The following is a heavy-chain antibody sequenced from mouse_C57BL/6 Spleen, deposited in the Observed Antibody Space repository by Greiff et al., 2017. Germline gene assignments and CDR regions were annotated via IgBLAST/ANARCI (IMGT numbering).Heavy chain of an antibody. D-gene: IGHD2-3*01. V-gene: IGHV5-4*03. CDR3: ARDGLTGY. J-gene: IGHJ2*01. CDR1: GSTFSSYV. Sequence: TLVGPGGGLVKPGGSLKLSCAASGSTFSSYVMSWVRQTPEKSLGWVATISDAGSYTYYPDNVKGRFTINSDNAKIHLYLPMSHLKSEDSAMYYCARDGLTGYWGQGTTHTVSS. CDR2: ISDAGSYT.